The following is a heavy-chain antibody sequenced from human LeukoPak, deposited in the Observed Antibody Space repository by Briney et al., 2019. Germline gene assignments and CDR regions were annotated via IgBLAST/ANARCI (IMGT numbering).Heavy chain of an antibody. J-gene: IGHJ4*02. V-gene: IGHV3-23*01. CDR3: AKQLGYCSDGSCYFPY. Sequence: GGSLKLSCAASGFSFSTFVMHWVRQAPGKGLEWVSAISNNGGYTYYADSVQGRFTISRDNSKSTLCLQMNSLRAEDTAVYYCAKQLGYCSDGSCYFPYWGRGTLVTVSS. CDR1: GFSFSTFV. CDR2: ISNNGGYT. D-gene: IGHD2-15*01.